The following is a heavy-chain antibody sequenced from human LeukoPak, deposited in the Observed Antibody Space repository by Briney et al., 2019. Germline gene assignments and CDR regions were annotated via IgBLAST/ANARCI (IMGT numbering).Heavy chain of an antibody. CDR2: ISSGSSYI. Sequence: GGSLRLSCAASGFTFSMYTMNWVRQAPGTGLEWVSGISSGSSYIYYADSVKGRFTISRDNAKNTLYLQMNSQRAEDTAIYYCARGGFKYNYYDAMDVWGQGTTVTVSS. J-gene: IGHJ6*02. V-gene: IGHV3-21*01. D-gene: IGHD2-15*01. CDR1: GFTFSMYT. CDR3: ARGGFKYNYYDAMDV.